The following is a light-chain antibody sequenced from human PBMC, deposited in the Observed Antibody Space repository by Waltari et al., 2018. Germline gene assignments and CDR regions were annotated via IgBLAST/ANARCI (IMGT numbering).Light chain of an antibody. CDR2: LGS. CDR3: MQALQGVT. V-gene: IGKV2-28*01. J-gene: IGKJ3*01. Sequence: DIVMTQSPLSLPVTPGEPASISCRSSQSLLHSNGYNYLGCSLQRPGQSPQLLIYLGSTRASGVPDRCSGSGSGTDFTLKISRVEAEDVGVDYCMQALQGVTFGPGTKVDIK. CDR1: QSLLHSNGYNY.